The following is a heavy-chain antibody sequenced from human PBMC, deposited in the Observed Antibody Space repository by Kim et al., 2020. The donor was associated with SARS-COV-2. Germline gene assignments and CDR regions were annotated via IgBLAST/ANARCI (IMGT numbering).Heavy chain of an antibody. Sequence: SGPTLVKPTQTLTLTCTFSGFSLSTSGVGVGWIRQPPGKALEWLALIYWDDDKRYSPSLKSRLTITKDTSKNQVVLTMTNMDPLDTATYYCAHSRMYSSSWYWYFDLWGRGTLVTVSS. D-gene: IGHD6-13*01. CDR2: IYWDDDK. J-gene: IGHJ2*01. CDR1: GFSLSTSGVG. CDR3: AHSRMYSSSWYWYFDL. V-gene: IGHV2-5*02.